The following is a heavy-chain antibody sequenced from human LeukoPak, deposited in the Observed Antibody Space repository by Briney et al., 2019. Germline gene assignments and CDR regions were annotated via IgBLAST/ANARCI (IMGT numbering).Heavy chain of an antibody. V-gene: IGHV3-48*02. Sequence: GGSLRLSCAASGFIFSSYNMNWVRQAPGKGLESISYITTSSNVYYEDSVRGRFTISRDNAKNSMYLQMNSLRDEDTAVYYCARYRGSYSASDYWGQGTLVTVS. CDR2: ITTSSNV. CDR1: GFIFSSYN. CDR3: ARYRGSYSASDY. D-gene: IGHD1-26*01. J-gene: IGHJ4*02.